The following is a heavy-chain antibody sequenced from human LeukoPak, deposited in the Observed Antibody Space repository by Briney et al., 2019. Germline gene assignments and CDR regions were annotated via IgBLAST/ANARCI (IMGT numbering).Heavy chain of an antibody. CDR1: GFTFSS. D-gene: IGHD3-10*01. J-gene: IGHJ4*02. V-gene: IGHV3-48*04. Sequence: GGSLRLSCAASGFTFSSMNWVRQAPGKGLEWVSSISSSSSTIYYADSVKGRFTISRDNAKNSLYLQMYSLRAEDTAVYYCAREVRAGPLDYWGQGTLVTVSS. CDR2: ISSSSSTI. CDR3: AREVRAGPLDY.